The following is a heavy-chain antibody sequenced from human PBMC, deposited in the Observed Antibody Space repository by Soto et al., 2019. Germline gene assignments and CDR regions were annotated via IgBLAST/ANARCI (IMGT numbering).Heavy chain of an antibody. CDR2: IHVSGYT. CDR1: GASITSGSYS. Sequence: QLQLQESGSGLVKPSQTLSLTCSVSGASITSGSYSWSWVRQAPGKGLEWIGNIHVSGYTSFNPSLKGRVSMSVATSKNQFSLNLRSVTAADTAVYYCARGLGYDSNGRFLAAFDVWGQGTMVTVSS. V-gene: IGHV4-30-2*01. D-gene: IGHD3-22*01. CDR3: ARGLGYDSNGRFLAAFDV. J-gene: IGHJ3*01.